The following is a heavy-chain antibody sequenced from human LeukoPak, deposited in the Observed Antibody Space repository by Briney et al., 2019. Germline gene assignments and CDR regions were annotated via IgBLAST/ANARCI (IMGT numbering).Heavy chain of an antibody. D-gene: IGHD3-10*01. CDR3: ARGRFQDFGDYYYGMDV. V-gene: IGHV1-8*01. Sequence: GASVKVSCKASGYTFTSYDINWVRQATGQGLEWMGWMNPNSDNTGYAQKFQGRVTMTRNTSISTAYMELSSLRSEDTAVYYCARGRFQDFGDYYYGMDVWGQGTTVTVSS. J-gene: IGHJ6*02. CDR2: MNPNSDNT. CDR1: GYTFTSYD.